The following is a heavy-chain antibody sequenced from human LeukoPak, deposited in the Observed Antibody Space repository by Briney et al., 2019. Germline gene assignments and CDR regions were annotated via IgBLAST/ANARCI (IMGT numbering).Heavy chain of an antibody. CDR2: ISWEGQTT. D-gene: IGHD3-10*01. V-gene: IGHV3-43*01. J-gene: IGHJ4*02. CDR3: TRDTDFGSPTNYFDH. Sequence: AGSLRLSCAASGFTFDDFAMHWVRQAPGKGLEWVSLISWEGQTTFYADSVRGRFTISRDNSKNSLYLQMNSLTTDDTAFYYCTRDTDFGSPTNYFDHWGQGTLVSVSS. CDR1: GFTFDDFA.